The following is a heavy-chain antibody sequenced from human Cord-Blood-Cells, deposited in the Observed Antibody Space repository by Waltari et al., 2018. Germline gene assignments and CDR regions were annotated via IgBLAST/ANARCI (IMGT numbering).Heavy chain of an antibody. CDR1: GGSISSGGYY. D-gene: IGHD3-10*01. CDR3: ARDLGGRCLFDY. V-gene: IGHV4-31*03. J-gene: IGHJ4*02. CDR2: IYYSGST. Sequence: QVQLQESGPGRVKPSQPLSLTCTVSGGSISSGGYYGSWIRQHPGKGPEWIGYIYYSGSTYYNPSLKSRVTISVDTSKNQFSLKLSSVTAADTAVYYCARDLGGRCLFDYWGQGTLVTVSS.